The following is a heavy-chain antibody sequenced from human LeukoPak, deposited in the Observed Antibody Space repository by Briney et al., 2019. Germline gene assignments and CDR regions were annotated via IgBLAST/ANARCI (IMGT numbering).Heavy chain of an antibody. D-gene: IGHD6-19*01. CDR3: ARGLSLGSGWYGNYYYYMDV. CDR2: ISGSGGST. V-gene: IGHV3-23*01. CDR1: GFTFSSYG. Sequence: SGGSLRLSCAASGFTFSSYGMSWVRQAPGKGLEWVSAISGSGGSTYYADSVKGRFTISRDNAKNTLYLQMNSLRAEDTAVYYCARGLSLGSGWYGNYYYYMDVWGKGTTVTISS. J-gene: IGHJ6*03.